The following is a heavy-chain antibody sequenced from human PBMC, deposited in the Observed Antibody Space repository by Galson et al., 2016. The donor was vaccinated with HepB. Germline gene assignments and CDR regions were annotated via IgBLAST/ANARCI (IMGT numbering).Heavy chain of an antibody. CDR3: ASDTLVVSRGVIFYMDV. CDR1: GXXFSXXX. J-gene: IGHJ6*03. CDR2: ISGSYYK. Sequence: SLRLSCAASGXXFSXXXMNXXXQAXGKGLEWVSSISGSYYKNYADSVKGRFTISRDKAKNSVYLQINSLRAEDTAVYYCASDTLVVSRGVIFYMDVWGKGTTVTVAS. D-gene: IGHD3-10*01. V-gene: IGHV3-69-1*01.